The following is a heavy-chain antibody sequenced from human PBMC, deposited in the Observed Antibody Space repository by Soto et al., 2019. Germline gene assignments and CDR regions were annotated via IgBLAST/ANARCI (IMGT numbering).Heavy chain of an antibody. CDR3: AKYGSGWYYFDY. Sequence: GGSLRLSCAASGFTFSSYAMTWVRQAPGKGLEWVSGISGSGGSIYYADSVKGRFTISRDNSKNTLYLQMNSLRAEDTAVYYCAKYGSGWYYFDYWGQGTLVTVSS. CDR2: ISGSGGSI. V-gene: IGHV3-23*01. CDR1: GFTFSSYA. D-gene: IGHD6-19*01. J-gene: IGHJ4*02.